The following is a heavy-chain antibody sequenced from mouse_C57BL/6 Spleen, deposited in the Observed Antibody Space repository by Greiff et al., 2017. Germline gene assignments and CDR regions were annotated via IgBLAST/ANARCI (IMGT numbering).Heavy chain of an antibody. CDR2: INPNYGTT. J-gene: IGHJ3*01. Sequence: VQLKESGPELVKPGASVKISCKASGYSFTDYYMNWVKQSNGKSLEWIGVINPNYGTTSYNHKFKGKATLTVDQSSSTAYMKRNSLTSEDSAVYYSASGTGTFAYWGQGTLVTVSA. D-gene: IGHD4-1*01. CDR1: GYSFTDYY. V-gene: IGHV1-39*01. CDR3: ASGTGTFAY.